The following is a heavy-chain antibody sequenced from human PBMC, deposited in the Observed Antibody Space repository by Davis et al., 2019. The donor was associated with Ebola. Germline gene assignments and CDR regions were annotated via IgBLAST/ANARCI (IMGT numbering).Heavy chain of an antibody. D-gene: IGHD1-26*01. CDR3: AKMGGYSSLLHY. V-gene: IGHV3-30*02. Sequence: GESLKISCAASGFSFSSSGMHWVRQAPGKGLEWVALIRHDVSTPYYADSVKGRFTISRDNSKNALWLQMNSLRAEDTAVYYCAKMGGYSSLLHYWGQGTPVTVSS. J-gene: IGHJ4*02. CDR2: IRHDVSTP. CDR1: GFSFSSSG.